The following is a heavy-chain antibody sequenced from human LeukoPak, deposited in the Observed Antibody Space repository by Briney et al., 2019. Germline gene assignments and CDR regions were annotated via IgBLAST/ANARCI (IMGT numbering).Heavy chain of an antibody. Sequence: AASVKVSCKPSGYSFTGYYMHWVRQALGQGLEWMGWIYPSSGGTNYAQKVQGTVTMTRYTSISTAHMELSRLRSDDTAVYYCAILMRGYSGYADYWGQGTLVTVSS. V-gene: IGHV1-2*02. D-gene: IGHD5-12*01. J-gene: IGHJ4*02. CDR1: GYSFTGYY. CDR3: AILMRGYSGYADY. CDR2: IYPSSGGT.